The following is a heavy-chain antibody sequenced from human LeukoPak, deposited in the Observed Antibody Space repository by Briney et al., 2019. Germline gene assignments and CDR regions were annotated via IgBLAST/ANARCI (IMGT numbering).Heavy chain of an antibody. D-gene: IGHD2-2*01. V-gene: IGHV3-7*03. CDR2: IKQDGSEK. CDR1: GFTFSSYW. Sequence: GGSLRLSCAASGFTFSSYWMSWVRQAPGKGLEWVANIKQDGSEKYYVDSVKGRFTISRDNAKNSLYLQMNSLRAEDTAVYYCARDIVVVPAVDYYYYYGMDVWGQGTTVTVSS. CDR3: ARDIVVVPAVDYYYYYGMDV. J-gene: IGHJ6*02.